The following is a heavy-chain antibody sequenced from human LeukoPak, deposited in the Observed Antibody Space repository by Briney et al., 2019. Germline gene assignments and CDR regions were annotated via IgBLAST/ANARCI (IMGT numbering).Heavy chain of an antibody. Sequence: SGTLSLTCTVSGGSISRSNWWSWVRQPPGKGLEWIGEIHNTRSTNYNPPLKSRVTMSLDKSKNQFSLNLNSVTAADTAVYYCATYYDILSGYTFDHWGQGTLVAVSS. CDR2: IHNTRST. D-gene: IGHD3-9*01. J-gene: IGHJ4*02. CDR3: ATYYDILSGYTFDH. CDR1: GGSISRSNW. V-gene: IGHV4-4*02.